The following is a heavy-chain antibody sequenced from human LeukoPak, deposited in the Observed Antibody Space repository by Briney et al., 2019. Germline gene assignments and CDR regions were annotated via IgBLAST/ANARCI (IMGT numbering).Heavy chain of an antibody. CDR3: ARAGTQYSGYDGPDNWFDP. CDR1: GGSISSYY. D-gene: IGHD5-12*01. CDR2: IYTSGST. Sequence: SETLSLTCTVSGGSISSYYWSWIRQPAGKGLEWIGRIYTSGSTNYNPSLKSRVTMSVDTSKNQFSLKLSSVTAADTAVYYCARAGTQYSGYDGPDNWFDPWGQGTLVTVSS. J-gene: IGHJ5*02. V-gene: IGHV4-4*07.